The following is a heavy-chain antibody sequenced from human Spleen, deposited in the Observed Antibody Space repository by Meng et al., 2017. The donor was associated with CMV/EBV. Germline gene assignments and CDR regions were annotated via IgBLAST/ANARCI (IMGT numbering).Heavy chain of an antibody. Sequence: SVKVSCKASGGTFSSYAISWVRQAPGQGLEWMGGIIPIFGTANYAQKFQGRVTITTDESTSTAYMELSSLRSEDTAVYYCARGLFMTTLLSYGMDVWGQGTTVTVS. D-gene: IGHD4-17*01. V-gene: IGHV1-69*05. CDR1: GGTFSSYA. CDR3: ARGLFMTTLLSYGMDV. J-gene: IGHJ6*02. CDR2: IIPIFGTA.